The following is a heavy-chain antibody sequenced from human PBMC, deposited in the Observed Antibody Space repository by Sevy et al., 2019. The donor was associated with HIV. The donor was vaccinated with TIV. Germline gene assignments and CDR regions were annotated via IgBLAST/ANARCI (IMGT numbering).Heavy chain of an antibody. V-gene: IGHV1-2*02. CDR3: ARASIHNYYYYESSGYYPRHAFDI. J-gene: IGHJ3*02. D-gene: IGHD3-22*01. CDR2: INPNRGGT. CDR1: GYTFTGYY. Sequence: ASVKVSCKASGYTFTGYYMHWVRQAPGQGLEWMGWINPNRGGTNYAQKLQGRVTMTRDTSISQAYMEVSRLRSDDTAVYYWARASIHNYYYYESSGYYPRHAFDIWGQGTMVTVSS.